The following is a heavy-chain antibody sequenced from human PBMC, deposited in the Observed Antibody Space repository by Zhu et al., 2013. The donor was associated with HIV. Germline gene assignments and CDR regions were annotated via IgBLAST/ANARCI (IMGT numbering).Heavy chain of an antibody. CDR1: GGTFSNYA. CDR2: IIPIFGTT. J-gene: IGHJ4*02. V-gene: IGHV1-69*01. CDR3: ARGEGSDNTGYWVY. D-gene: IGHD3-22*01. Sequence: QVQLVQSGAEVKKPGSSVKVSCKASGGTFSNYAISWVRQAPGQGLEWMGGIIPIFGTTNYAQKFQGRVTITADESTNTAYMELSSLRSEDTAMYYCARGEGSDNTGYWVYWGQGTLVTVSS.